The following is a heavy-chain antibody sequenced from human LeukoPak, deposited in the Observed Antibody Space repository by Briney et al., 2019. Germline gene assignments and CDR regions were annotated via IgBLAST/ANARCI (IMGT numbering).Heavy chain of an antibody. CDR3: ARAFGIAAARLDY. V-gene: IGHV3-21*01. CDR2: ISSSSSYI. Sequence: GGSLRLCCAASGFTFSSYSMNWVRQAPGKGLEWVSSISSSSSYIYYADSVKGRFTISRDNPKNSLYLQMNSLRAEDTAVYYCARAFGIAAARLDYWGQGTLVTVSS. J-gene: IGHJ4*02. CDR1: GFTFSSYS. D-gene: IGHD6-13*01.